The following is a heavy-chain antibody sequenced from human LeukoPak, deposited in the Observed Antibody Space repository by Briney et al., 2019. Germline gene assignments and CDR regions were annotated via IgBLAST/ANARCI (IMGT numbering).Heavy chain of an antibody. D-gene: IGHD2-15*01. Sequence: GGSLRLSCAASGFTFSSYAMSWVRQAPGKGLEWVSAISGSGGSTYYADSVKGRFTISRDNAKNSLYLQMNSLRAEDTAVYYCARDAGYCSGGSCYSFFWYYYYYMDVWGKGTTVTVSS. CDR1: GFTFSSYA. CDR2: ISGSGGST. CDR3: ARDAGYCSGGSCYSFFWYYYYYMDV. J-gene: IGHJ6*03. V-gene: IGHV3-23*01.